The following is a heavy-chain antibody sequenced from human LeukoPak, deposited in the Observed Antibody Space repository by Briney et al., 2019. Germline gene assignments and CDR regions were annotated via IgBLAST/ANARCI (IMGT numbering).Heavy chain of an antibody. J-gene: IGHJ3*02. D-gene: IGHD1-26*01. CDR1: GFTFSSYW. CDR3: AGSYSGSYMSGALDAFDI. V-gene: IGHV3-7*01. Sequence: PGGSLRLSCAASGFTFSSYWMSWVRQAPGKGPEWVANIKQDGSEKYYVDSVKGRFTISRDNAKNSLYLQMNSLRAEDTAVYYCAGSYSGSYMSGALDAFDIWGQGTMVTVSS. CDR2: IKQDGSEK.